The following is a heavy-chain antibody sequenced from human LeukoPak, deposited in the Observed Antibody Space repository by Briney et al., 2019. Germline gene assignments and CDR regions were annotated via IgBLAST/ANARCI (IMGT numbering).Heavy chain of an antibody. Sequence: GGSLRLSCAASGFTFSSYSMNWVRQAPGKGLEWVSSISSSSSYIYYADSVKGRFTISRDNAKSSLYLQMNSLRAEDTAVYYCASAKRSYYYMDVWGNGTTVTVSS. CDR3: ASAKRSYYYMDV. CDR2: ISSSSSYI. CDR1: GFTFSSYS. J-gene: IGHJ6*03. V-gene: IGHV3-21*01.